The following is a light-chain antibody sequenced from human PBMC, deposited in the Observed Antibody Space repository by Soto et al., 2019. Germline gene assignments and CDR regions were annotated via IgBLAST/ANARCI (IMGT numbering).Light chain of an antibody. CDR2: GAS. CDR3: QQYGSSPLT. Sequence: EIVLTQSPGTLFLSQGERATLSCRASQSVSSSYLAWYQQKPGQAPRLLIYGASSRATGIPDRFSGSGSGTDFTLTISRLEPEDFAVYYCQQYGSSPLTFGPGTKVDIK. V-gene: IGKV3-20*01. J-gene: IGKJ3*01. CDR1: QSVSSSY.